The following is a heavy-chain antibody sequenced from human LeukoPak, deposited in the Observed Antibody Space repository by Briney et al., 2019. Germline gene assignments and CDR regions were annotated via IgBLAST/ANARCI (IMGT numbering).Heavy chain of an antibody. D-gene: IGHD3-10*01. Sequence: SETLSLTCAVYGGSFSGYYWSWIRQPPGKGLEWIGEINHSGSTNYNPSLKSRVTISVDTSKNQFSLKLSPVTAADTAVYYCARVGGTMVRGVMDYWGQGTLVTVSS. CDR2: INHSGST. CDR3: ARVGGTMVRGVMDY. J-gene: IGHJ4*02. CDR1: GGSFSGYY. V-gene: IGHV4-34*01.